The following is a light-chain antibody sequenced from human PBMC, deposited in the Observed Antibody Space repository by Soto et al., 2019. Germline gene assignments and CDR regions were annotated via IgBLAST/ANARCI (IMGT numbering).Light chain of an antibody. CDR3: QHYNDWPQT. CDR2: GAS. J-gene: IGKJ1*01. CDR1: QSVSTN. V-gene: IGKV3-15*01. Sequence: EIVMTQSPGTLSLSPGERATLSCRASQSVSTNLAWYQQIPGQAPRLLIYGASTRATGIPARFSGSGSGTEFTLAISSLLSEDFAVYYCQHYNDWPQTFGLGTKVEIK.